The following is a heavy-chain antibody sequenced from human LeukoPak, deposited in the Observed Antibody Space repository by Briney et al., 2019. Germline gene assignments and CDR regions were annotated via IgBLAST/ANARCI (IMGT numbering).Heavy chain of an antibody. Sequence: ASVKVSCTASGYIFTDYYIHWVRQAPGQGLEWMGWTNPNSGDTAYAQKFQGRVTMTRDTSISTVFMQLSSLKSDDTAIYYCTRGRWLDHGATAPSEYWGQGTLVTVSS. V-gene: IGHV1-2*02. CDR3: TRGRWLDHGATAPSEY. CDR2: TNPNSGDT. CDR1: GYIFTDYY. J-gene: IGHJ4*02. D-gene: IGHD4-23*01.